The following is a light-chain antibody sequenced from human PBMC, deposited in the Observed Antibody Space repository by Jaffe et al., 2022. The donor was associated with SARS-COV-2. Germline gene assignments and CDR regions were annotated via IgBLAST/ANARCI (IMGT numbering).Light chain of an antibody. V-gene: IGLV1-47*01. CDR3: AAWDNSLSGRV. J-gene: IGLJ3*02. CDR2: RNN. CDR1: SSSIGSNY. Sequence: QSVLTQPPSAPGTPGQRVTISCSGSSSSIGSNYVYWYQQFPGTAPKLLIYRNNQRPSGVPDRFSGSKSGTSASLAISGLRSEDEADYYCAAWDNSLSGRVFGGGTKLTVL.